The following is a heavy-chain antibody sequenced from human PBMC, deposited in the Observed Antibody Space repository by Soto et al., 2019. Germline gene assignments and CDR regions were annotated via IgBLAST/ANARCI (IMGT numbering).Heavy chain of an antibody. CDR1: GFTFNNYA. V-gene: IGHV3-23*01. CDR2: ISGGGDTT. CDR3: AKHGPQYSSSLTHC. D-gene: IGHD6-13*01. J-gene: IGHJ4*02. Sequence: GGSLRLSCAGSGFTFNNYAMTWVRQAPGKGPEWVSAISGGGDTTYYADSVKGRFTISRDNSKNTLYLQMNSLRAEDTAVYYCAKHGPQYSSSLTHCWGQGTLVTVSS.